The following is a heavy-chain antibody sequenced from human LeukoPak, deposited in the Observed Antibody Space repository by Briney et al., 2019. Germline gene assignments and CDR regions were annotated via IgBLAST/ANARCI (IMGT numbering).Heavy chain of an antibody. J-gene: IGHJ3*02. CDR1: GFTFDDYA. V-gene: IGHV3-9*01. CDR3: AKGSGRTIFSRGDAFAI. D-gene: IGHD1/OR15-1a*01. Sequence: GGSLRLSCAASGFTFDDYAMHWVRQAPGKGLEWVSGISWNSGSIGYADSVKGRFTISRDNAKNSLYLQMNSLRAEDTALYYCAKGSGRTIFSRGDAFAIWGQGTMVTVSS. CDR2: ISWNSGSI.